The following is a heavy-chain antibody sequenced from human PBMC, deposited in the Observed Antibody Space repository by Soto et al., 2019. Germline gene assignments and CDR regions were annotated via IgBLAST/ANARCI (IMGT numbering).Heavy chain of an antibody. CDR2: ISAYNGNT. D-gene: IGHD3-22*01. CDR3: ARELHSSGYYPFDY. V-gene: IGHV1-18*04. J-gene: IGHJ4*02. CDR1: GYTFTSYG. Sequence: SVKGSCKASGYTFTSYGISGVGQAPGQGLEWMGWISAYNGNTNYAQKLQGRVTTTTDTSTSTAYMELRSLRSDDTAVYSCARELHSSGYYPFDYWGQGTRVTVS.